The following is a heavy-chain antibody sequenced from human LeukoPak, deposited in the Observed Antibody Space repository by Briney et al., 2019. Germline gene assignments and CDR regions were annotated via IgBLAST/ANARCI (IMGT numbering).Heavy chain of an antibody. Sequence: SETLSLTCAVYGGSFSGYYWSWIRQPPGKGLEWMGEINHSGSTNYNPSLKSRVTISVDTSKNQFSLKLSSVTAADTAVYYCAGDPYYGDYARGAFDIWGQGTMVTVSS. CDR1: GGSFSGYY. J-gene: IGHJ3*02. V-gene: IGHV4-34*01. CDR3: AGDPYYGDYARGAFDI. D-gene: IGHD4-17*01. CDR2: INHSGST.